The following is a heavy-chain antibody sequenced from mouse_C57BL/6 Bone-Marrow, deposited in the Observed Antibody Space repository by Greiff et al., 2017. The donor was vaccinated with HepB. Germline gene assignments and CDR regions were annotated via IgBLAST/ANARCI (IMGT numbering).Heavy chain of an antibody. J-gene: IGHJ2*01. V-gene: IGHV14-4*01. CDR2: IDPENGDT. CDR3: TTGGYLYYFDY. CDR1: GFNIKDDY. D-gene: IGHD2-2*01. Sequence: EVQLQQSGAELVRPGASVKLSCTASGFNIKDDYMHWVKQRPEQGLEWIGWIDPENGDTEYASKFQGKATITADTSSNTAYLQLLSLTSEDTAVYYCTTGGYLYYFDYWGQGTTLTVSS.